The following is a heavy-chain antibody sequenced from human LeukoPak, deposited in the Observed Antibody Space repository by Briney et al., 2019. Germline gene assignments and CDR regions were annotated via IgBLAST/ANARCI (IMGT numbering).Heavy chain of an antibody. CDR2: INPNSGGT. CDR1: GYTFTGHY. D-gene: IGHD2-2*01. CDR3: ARRDQMLFSLY. V-gene: IGHV1-2*02. J-gene: IGHJ1*01. Sequence: ASVKVSCKASGYTFTGHYVHWVRQAPGQGLEWMGWINPNSGGTKYAQKFQGRVAMTSDTFISTAYMELSSLRSDDTAVYFCARRDQMLFSLYWGQGTLVTVSS.